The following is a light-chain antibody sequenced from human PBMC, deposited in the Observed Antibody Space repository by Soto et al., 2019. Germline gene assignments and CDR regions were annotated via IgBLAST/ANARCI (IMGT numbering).Light chain of an antibody. Sequence: QLVLTQPASVSGSPGQSITISCTGTSSDVGAYNYVSWYQQHPGKAPKFIIYEVSHRPSGVSNRFSASKSGNTASLTISGLQAEDEADYYCTSYRSSSALFVFGTGTKLTVL. CDR2: EVS. V-gene: IGLV2-14*01. CDR3: TSYRSSSALFV. CDR1: SSDVGAYNY. J-gene: IGLJ1*01.